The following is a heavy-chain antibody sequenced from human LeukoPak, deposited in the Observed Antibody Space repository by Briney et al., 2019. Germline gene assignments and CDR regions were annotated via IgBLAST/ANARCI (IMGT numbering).Heavy chain of an antibody. V-gene: IGHV4-59*01. D-gene: IGHD2-15*01. Sequence: PSETLSLTCTVSGGSISSCYWSWIRQPPGEGLEWIGYISYSGSTNYNPSLKSRVTISVDTSKNHFSLKVRSVTAADTAVYYCARRFCSGGSCYEASWGQGTLVTVSS. CDR1: GGSISSCY. CDR3: ARRFCSGGSCYEAS. CDR2: ISYSGST. J-gene: IGHJ4*02.